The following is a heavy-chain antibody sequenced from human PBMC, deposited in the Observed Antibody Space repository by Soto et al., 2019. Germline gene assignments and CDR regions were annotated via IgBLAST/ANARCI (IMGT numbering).Heavy chain of an antibody. CDR3: AREASAVISLDY. Sequence: GASVKVSCKASGYTFTAYSMHWVRQAPGQGLEWMGWFNPNSGDTIYPQRFQGRVTLTRDTSIATAYVEVYSLTSDDTAVYYCAREASAVISLDYWGQGTLVTVSS. V-gene: IGHV1-2*02. D-gene: IGHD6-19*01. J-gene: IGHJ4*02. CDR1: GYTFTAYS. CDR2: FNPNSGDT.